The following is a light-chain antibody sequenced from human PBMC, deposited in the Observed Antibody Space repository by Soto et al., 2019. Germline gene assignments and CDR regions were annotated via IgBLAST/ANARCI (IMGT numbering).Light chain of an antibody. V-gene: IGKV1-5*01. CDR1: QSISSW. CDR3: QQYHNYSPET. Sequence: EIQMTQSPSTLSASVGDRVTITCRASQSISSWLAWYQQTPGKAPKLLIYDASSLESGVPSRFSGSGSGTEFTLTISSLQPDDFATYYCQQYHNYSPETFGYGTKVEVK. J-gene: IGKJ1*01. CDR2: DAS.